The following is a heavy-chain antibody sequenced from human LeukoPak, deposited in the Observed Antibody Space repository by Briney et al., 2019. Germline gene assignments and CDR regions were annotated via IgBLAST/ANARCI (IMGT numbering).Heavy chain of an antibody. CDR1: GGSISSDNW. V-gene: IGHV4-4*02. Sequence: SGTLSLTCTVSGGSISSDNWWTWVRQPPGKGLEWIAEIFYGGSTNYNPSLKSRVTISIDKSKNQFSLDLSSVTAADTAVYYCARNPYYYDSSGYYYYYYGMDVWGQGTTVTVSS. J-gene: IGHJ6*02. CDR2: IFYGGST. D-gene: IGHD3-22*01. CDR3: ARNPYYYDSSGYYYYYYGMDV.